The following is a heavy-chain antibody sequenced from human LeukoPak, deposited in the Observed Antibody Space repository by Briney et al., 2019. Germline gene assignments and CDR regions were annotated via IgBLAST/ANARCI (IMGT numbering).Heavy chain of an antibody. V-gene: IGHV1-18*01. J-gene: IGHJ5*02. CDR2: ISAYNGNT. CDR1: GYTFTSYG. D-gene: IGHD2-2*01. CDR3: ARVGIPYCSSTSCYRGNWFDP. Sequence: ASVKVSCKASGYTFTSYGISWVGQAPGQGLEWMGWISAYNGNTNYAQKLQGRVTMTTDTSTSTAYMELRSLRSDDTAVYYCARVGIPYCSSTSCYRGNWFDPWGQGTLVTVSS.